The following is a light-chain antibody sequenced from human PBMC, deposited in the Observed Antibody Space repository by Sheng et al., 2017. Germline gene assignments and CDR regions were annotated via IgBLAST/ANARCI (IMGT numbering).Light chain of an antibody. CDR1: QSLLYSNGYNY. V-gene: IGKV2-28*01. CDR3: MQRDT. Sequence: DIVMTQSPLSLPVTPGEPASISCRSSQSLLYSNGYNYLDWYLQKPGQSPQLLIYLGSNRASGVPDRFSGSGSGTDFTLKISRVEAEDVGVYYCMQRDTFGPGTKVDIK. J-gene: IGKJ3*01. CDR2: LGS.